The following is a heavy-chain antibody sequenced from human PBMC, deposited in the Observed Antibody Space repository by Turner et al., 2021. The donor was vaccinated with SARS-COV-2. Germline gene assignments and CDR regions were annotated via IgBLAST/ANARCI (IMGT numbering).Heavy chain of an antibody. J-gene: IGHJ3*02. CDR2: IIPMYDTT. Sequence: QVQLVQSGAEVKQPGSSVKVSCQVSGGTFSSYSINWVRQAPGQGLEWMGGIIPMYDTTTYAQRFRGRVTITADESTGTAYMELTRLISGDTAIYFCASMDYGGDAGHAFDIWAQGTWVTVSS. CDR3: ASMDYGGDAGHAFDI. D-gene: IGHD4-17*01. CDR1: GGTFSSYS. V-gene: IGHV1-69*01.